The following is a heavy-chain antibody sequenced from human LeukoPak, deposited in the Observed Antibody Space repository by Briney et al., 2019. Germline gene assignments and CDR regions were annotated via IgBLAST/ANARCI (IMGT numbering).Heavy chain of an antibody. V-gene: IGHV4-59*08. CDR2: IYYSGST. CDR3: ARRKRVGAIPYYYYYGMDV. J-gene: IGHJ6*02. Sequence: SETLSLTCTISGGSISSYYWSWIRQPPGKGLEWIGYIYYSGSTNYNPSLKSRVTISVDTSKNQFSLKLSSVTAADTAVYYCARRKRVGAIPYYYYYGMDVWGQGTTVTVSS. CDR1: GGSISSYY. D-gene: IGHD1-26*01.